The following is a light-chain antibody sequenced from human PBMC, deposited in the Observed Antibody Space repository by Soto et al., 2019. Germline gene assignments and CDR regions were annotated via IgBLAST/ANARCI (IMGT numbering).Light chain of an antibody. CDR1: QDISNY. Sequence: DIQMTQSPSSLSASVGDRVTITCQASQDISNYLSWFQQKPGKAPKLLIYDASNLETGVPSRFSGSGSGTDFTFPISSLQPEEIATYFCQHYDNLPFTFGPGTKVDI. CDR3: QHYDNLPFT. V-gene: IGKV1-33*01. J-gene: IGKJ3*01. CDR2: DAS.